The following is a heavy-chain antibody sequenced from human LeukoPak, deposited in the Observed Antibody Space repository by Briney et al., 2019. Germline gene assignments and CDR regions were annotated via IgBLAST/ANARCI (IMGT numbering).Heavy chain of an antibody. CDR3: ARRRYYDGSGYLE. J-gene: IGHJ1*01. Sequence: KPSETVSLTCSVSGDSVSRSDSYWDWLRQPPGKGREWIGTINYSGRTYYSPSLKSRVTMSVDPSNNQFSLNLRSVTAADTALYYCARRRYYDGSGYLEWGQGALLSVSP. D-gene: IGHD3-22*01. CDR2: INYSGRT. CDR1: GDSVSRSDSY. V-gene: IGHV4-39*01.